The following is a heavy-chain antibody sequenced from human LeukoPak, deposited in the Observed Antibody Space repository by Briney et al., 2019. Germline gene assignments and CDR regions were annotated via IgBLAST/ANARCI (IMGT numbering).Heavy chain of an antibody. V-gene: IGHV1-69*13. Sequence: SVKVSCKASGYTFTGYYMHWVRQAPGQGLEWMGGIIPIFGTANYAQKFQGRVTITADESTSTAYMELSSLRSEDTAVYYCARGAKEDIVVVPAAMGYFDYWGQGTLVTVSS. CDR2: IIPIFGTA. D-gene: IGHD2-2*01. CDR1: GYTFTGYY. J-gene: IGHJ4*02. CDR3: ARGAKEDIVVVPAAMGYFDY.